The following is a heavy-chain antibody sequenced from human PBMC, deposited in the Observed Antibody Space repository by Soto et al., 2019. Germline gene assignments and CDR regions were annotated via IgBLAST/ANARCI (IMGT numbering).Heavy chain of an antibody. CDR2: ISGSGGST. CDR1: GFTFSSYA. D-gene: IGHD2-15*01. V-gene: IGHV3-23*01. Sequence: EVQLLESGGGLVQPGGSLRLSCAASGFTFSSYAMSWVRQAPGKGLEWVSAISGSGGSTYYADSVKGRFTISRDNSKNTLYLQMNSLRAEDTAVYYCAKELKDRFGDIVVVVAARGFDYWGQGTLVTVSS. J-gene: IGHJ4*02. CDR3: AKELKDRFGDIVVVVAARGFDY.